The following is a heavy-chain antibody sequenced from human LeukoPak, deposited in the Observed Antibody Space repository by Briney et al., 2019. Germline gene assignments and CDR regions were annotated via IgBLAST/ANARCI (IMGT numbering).Heavy chain of an antibody. D-gene: IGHD3-22*01. Sequence: GGSLRLSCAASGFTFSNYAMSWVRQAPGKGLEWVSSISGSGGSTLYADSVKGRFTISRDNSKNTLYLQMNSLRAEDTAVYYCAKAYYDSSGHYNYFDYWGQGTLVTVSS. CDR2: ISGSGGST. CDR3: AKAYYDSSGHYNYFDY. V-gene: IGHV3-23*01. J-gene: IGHJ4*02. CDR1: GFTFSNYA.